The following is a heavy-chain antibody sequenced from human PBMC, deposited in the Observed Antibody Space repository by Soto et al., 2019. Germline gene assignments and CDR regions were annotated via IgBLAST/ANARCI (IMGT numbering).Heavy chain of an antibody. D-gene: IGHD3-10*01. CDR3: EKNKGAQGSGGGDV. V-gene: IGHV3-43*01. Sequence: EEQLVESGGAVVQPGGSLRLSCEASGFTFGSYTMHWVRQAPGKGLEWVSLISWNGGSSFYADSVKGRFTISRDNSRDPLYLQKTSLRPEDSALDYWEKNKGAQGSGGGDVWGHGTTVTVSS. CDR1: GFTFGSYT. CDR2: ISWNGGSS. J-gene: IGHJ6*02.